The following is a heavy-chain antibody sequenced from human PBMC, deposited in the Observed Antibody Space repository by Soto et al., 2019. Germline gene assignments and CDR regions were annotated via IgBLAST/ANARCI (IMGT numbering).Heavy chain of an antibody. CDR1: GFALSTFD. D-gene: IGHD3-10*01. CDR2: IGTLSDT. Sequence: PGGSLRLSCAVSGFALSTFDIHWVRQAPGKGLEWVSGIGTLSDTFYAASVQGRFTISRQNAKNSVYLQMNSLRAGDTAFYYCARGRSFSYDSTPPPMFDPWGQGTLVTVSS. CDR3: ARGRSFSYDSTPPPMFDP. J-gene: IGHJ5*02. V-gene: IGHV3-13*01.